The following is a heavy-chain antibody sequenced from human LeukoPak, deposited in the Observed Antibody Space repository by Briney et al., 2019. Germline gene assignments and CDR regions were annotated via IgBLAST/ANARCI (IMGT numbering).Heavy chain of an antibody. CDR1: GFTVSSNY. J-gene: IGHJ4*02. Sequence: RSGGSLRLSCAASGFTVSSNYMSWVRQAPGKGLEWFSVIYSGGSAFYADSVKGRFTISRDNSKNTLYLQMNSLRAEDTAVYYCARDKNPGIAADWGQGTLVTVSS. V-gene: IGHV3-53*01. D-gene: IGHD6-25*01. CDR2: IYSGGSA. CDR3: ARDKNPGIAAD.